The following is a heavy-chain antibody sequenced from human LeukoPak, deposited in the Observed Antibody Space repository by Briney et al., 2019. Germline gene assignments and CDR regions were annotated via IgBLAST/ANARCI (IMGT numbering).Heavy chain of an antibody. V-gene: IGHV4-34*01. CDR2: INHSGST. CDR1: GGSFSGYY. Sequence: PSETLSLTCAVYGGSFSGYYWSWIRQPPGKGLEWIGEINHSGSTNYNPSLKSRVTISVDTSMNQFSLRLSSVTAADTAVYYCARGGYSYGFKAFDIWGQGTKVTVSS. CDR3: ARGGYSYGFKAFDI. J-gene: IGHJ3*02. D-gene: IGHD5-18*01.